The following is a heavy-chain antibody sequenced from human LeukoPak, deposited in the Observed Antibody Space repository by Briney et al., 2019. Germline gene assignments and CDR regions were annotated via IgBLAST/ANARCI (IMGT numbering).Heavy chain of an antibody. Sequence: ASVKVSCKASGYTFTGYYMHWVRQAPGQGLEWMGWINPNSGGTNYAQKFQGRVTMTRDTSISTAYMELSRLRSDDTAVYYCARVRDIVVVPAALDYYYGMDVWGQGTMVTVSS. CDR2: INPNSGGT. CDR3: ARVRDIVVVPAALDYYYGMDV. D-gene: IGHD2-2*01. CDR1: GYTFTGYY. J-gene: IGHJ6*02. V-gene: IGHV1-2*02.